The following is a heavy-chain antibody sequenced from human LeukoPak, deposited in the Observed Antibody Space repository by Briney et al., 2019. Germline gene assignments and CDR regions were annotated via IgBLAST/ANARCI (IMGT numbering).Heavy chain of an antibody. V-gene: IGHV3-23*01. CDR2: MSGSGGTT. D-gene: IGHD1-26*01. Sequence: VSLRFSCAASGFSVCTYSMTWLRHAPGRGLEWVSIMSGSGGTTHYADYVKGRFTISRDNSKNTLYLQMNSLRAEDTAVYYCAKERLTTTCFDYWGQGTLVTVSS. J-gene: IGHJ4*02. CDR1: GFSVCTYS. CDR3: AKERLTTTCFDY.